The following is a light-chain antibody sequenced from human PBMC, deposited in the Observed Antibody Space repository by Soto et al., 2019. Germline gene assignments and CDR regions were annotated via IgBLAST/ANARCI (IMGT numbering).Light chain of an antibody. CDR2: GAS. CDR1: QSVSSSF. CDR3: QPYSNWPSIT. Sequence: EIVLTQSPGTLSLSPGERATLSCRASQSVSSSFLSWYQQKRGQAPRLXXFGASNRATGIPDRFSGSGSGTNFTLTISSLDPEDFAVYYCQPYSNWPSITFGQGTRLEIK. J-gene: IGKJ5*01. V-gene: IGKV3D-20*02.